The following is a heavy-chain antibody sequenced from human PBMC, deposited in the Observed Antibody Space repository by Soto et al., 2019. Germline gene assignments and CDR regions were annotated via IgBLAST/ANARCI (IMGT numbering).Heavy chain of an antibody. CDR1: GFTFSSYW. V-gene: IGHV3-74*01. Sequence: PGGSLRLSCAASGFTFSSYWMHWVRQAPGKGLVWVSRINSDGSSTSYADSVKGRFTISRDNAKNTLYLQMNSLRAEDTAVYYCATPYRYTAFDYWGQGTLVTVSS. J-gene: IGHJ4*02. CDR3: ATPYRYTAFDY. CDR2: INSDGSST. D-gene: IGHD3-16*02.